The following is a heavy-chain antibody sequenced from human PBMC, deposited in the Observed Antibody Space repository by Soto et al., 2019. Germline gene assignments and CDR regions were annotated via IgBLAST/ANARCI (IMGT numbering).Heavy chain of an antibody. V-gene: IGHV3-73*01. J-gene: IGHJ6*02. CDR1: GFTFSGSA. D-gene: IGHD5-12*01. CDR2: IRSKANSYAT. Sequence: EVQLVESGGGLVQPGGSLKLSCAASGFTFSGSAMHWVRQASGKGLEWVGRIRSKANSYATAYAASVKGRFTISRDDSKNAAYLQMNSLKTEDTAVYYCTRPGDGYNRPANYYYGMDVWGQGTTVTVSS. CDR3: TRPGDGYNRPANYYYGMDV.